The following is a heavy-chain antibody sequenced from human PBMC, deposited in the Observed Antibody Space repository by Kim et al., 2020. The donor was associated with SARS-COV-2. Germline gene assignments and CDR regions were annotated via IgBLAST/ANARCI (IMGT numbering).Heavy chain of an antibody. Sequence: GGSLRLSCAASGFTFISYGMHWVRQAPGKGLEWVAVIWYDGSKKSYADSVKGRFTISRDNSKNTVHLQMNSLRGDDTAVYYCAREGGIIGDYSIDYWGQGTLVTVAS. J-gene: IGHJ4*02. D-gene: IGHD4-17*01. CDR2: IWYDGSKK. CDR1: GFTFISYG. CDR3: AREGGIIGDYSIDY. V-gene: IGHV3-33*01.